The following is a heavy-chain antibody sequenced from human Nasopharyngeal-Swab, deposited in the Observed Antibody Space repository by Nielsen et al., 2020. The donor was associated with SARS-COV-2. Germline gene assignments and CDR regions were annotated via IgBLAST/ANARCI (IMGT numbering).Heavy chain of an antibody. CDR3: ARGNSYGLNEEGDYRYDMDV. D-gene: IGHD5-18*01. CDR2: IWYDGTTK. V-gene: IGHV3-33*01. CDR1: GFTFSTYG. J-gene: IGHJ6*03. Sequence: GGSLRLSCAASGFTFSTYGMHWVRQAPGKGLEWVAIIWYDGTTKYYADSVKGRFTISRDNSKNTLYQEMNSLRAGDTAVYYCARGNSYGLNEEGDYRYDMDVWGKGTTVTVSS.